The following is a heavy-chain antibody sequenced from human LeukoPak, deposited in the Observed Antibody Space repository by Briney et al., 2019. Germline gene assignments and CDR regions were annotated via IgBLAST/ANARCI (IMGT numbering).Heavy chain of an antibody. Sequence: ASVKVSCKASGYTFTGYYMHWVRQAPGQGLEWMGWINPNSGGTNYAQKFQGRVTMTRDMSISTAYMELSRLRSDDTAVYYCARDGGSSSHYNWFDPWGQGTLVTVSS. CDR2: INPNSGGT. J-gene: IGHJ5*02. V-gene: IGHV1-2*02. CDR1: GYTFTGYY. CDR3: ARDGGSSSHYNWFDP. D-gene: IGHD6-6*01.